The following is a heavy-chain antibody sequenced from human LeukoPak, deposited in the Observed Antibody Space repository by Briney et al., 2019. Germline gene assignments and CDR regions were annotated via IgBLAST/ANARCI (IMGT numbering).Heavy chain of an antibody. J-gene: IGHJ6*02. D-gene: IGHD1-7*01. CDR1: GGSFSGYY. CDR3: ARGRGTGTTIWYYYYGMDV. V-gene: IGHV4-34*01. CDR2: INHSGST. Sequence: SETLSLTCAVYGGSFSGYYWSWIRQPPGKGLEWIGEINHSGSTDYNPSLKSRVTISVDTSKNQFSLKLSAVTAADTAVYHCARGRGTGTTIWYYYYGMDVWGQGTTVTVSS.